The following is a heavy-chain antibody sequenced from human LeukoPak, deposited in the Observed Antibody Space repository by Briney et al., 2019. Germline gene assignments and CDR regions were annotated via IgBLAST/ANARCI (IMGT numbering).Heavy chain of an antibody. D-gene: IGHD6-19*01. CDR2: ISGSGGST. V-gene: IGHV3-23*01. CDR3: AKVPNSGWIFDY. J-gene: IGHJ4*02. CDR1: GFTFSSYA. Sequence: GGSLRLSCAASGFTFSSYAMSWVRQATGKGLEWVSAISGSGGSTYYADSVKGRFTISRDNSKNTLYPQMNSLRAEDTAVYYCAKVPNSGWIFDYWGQGTLVTVSS.